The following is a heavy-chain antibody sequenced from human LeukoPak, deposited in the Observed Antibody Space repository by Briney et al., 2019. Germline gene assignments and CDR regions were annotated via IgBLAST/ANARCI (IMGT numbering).Heavy chain of an antibody. CDR2: ISGSGGST. J-gene: IGHJ4*02. CDR1: GFTFSSYA. Sequence: PGGSLRLSCAASGFTFSSYAMSWVRQAPGKGLEWVSAISGSGGSTYYADSVKGRFTVSRDNSKNTLYLQMNSLRAEDTAVYYCASSLRYYFDYWGQGTLVTVSS. CDR3: ASSLRYYFDY. V-gene: IGHV3-23*01.